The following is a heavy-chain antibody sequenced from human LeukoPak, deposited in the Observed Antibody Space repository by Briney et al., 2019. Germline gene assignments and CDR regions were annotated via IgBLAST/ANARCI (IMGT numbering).Heavy chain of an antibody. CDR2: IKEDGSAK. Sequence: GGSLRLSCAASGFTFSNYWMTWVRQAPGKGLEWVAKIKEDGSAKYYVDSVKGRFTISRDNAKNSVYLQMNSLRGEDTAVCYCARGTWLDDWGQGTLVTVSS. J-gene: IGHJ5*02. V-gene: IGHV3-7*04. CDR3: ARGTWLDD. CDR1: GFTFSNYW.